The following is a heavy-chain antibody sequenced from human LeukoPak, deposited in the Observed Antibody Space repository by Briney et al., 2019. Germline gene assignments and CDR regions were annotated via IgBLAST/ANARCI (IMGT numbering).Heavy chain of an antibody. CDR2: ISAYNGNT. D-gene: IGHD1-1*01. CDR3: ARDTSDYGYFDL. CDR1: GYTFTSYG. J-gene: IGHJ2*01. Sequence: ASVKVSCKASGYTFTSYGISWVRQAPGQGLEWMGWISAYNGNTNYAQKLQGRVTITTDTSTSTAYMELRSLRSDDTAVYYCARDTSDYGYFDLWGRGTLVTVSS. V-gene: IGHV1-18*01.